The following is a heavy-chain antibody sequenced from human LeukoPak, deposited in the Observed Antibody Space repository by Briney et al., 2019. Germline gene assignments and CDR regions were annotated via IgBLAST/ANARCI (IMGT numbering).Heavy chain of an antibody. CDR1: GYTFIGYS. J-gene: IGHJ4*02. V-gene: IGHV1-2*02. CDR3: ARVGSNFYDDSGYNDY. Sequence: ASVKVSCKASGYTFIGYSMHWVRRAPGQGLEWMGWINPSSGGTKYAQKFQGRVTMTTDTSISTAYMELSRLRSDDTALYYCARVGSNFYDDSGYNDYWGQGTLVTVSS. CDR2: INPSSGGT. D-gene: IGHD3-22*01.